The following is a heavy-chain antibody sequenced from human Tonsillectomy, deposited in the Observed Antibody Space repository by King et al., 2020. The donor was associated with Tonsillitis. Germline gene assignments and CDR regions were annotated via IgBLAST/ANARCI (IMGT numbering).Heavy chain of an antibody. Sequence: VQLVESGAEVKKPGASVKVSCTASGYTFTSNYMHWVRQAPGQGLEWMGIINPSDGSTNYAQNFQARISMTRDTSSSTVYMELSSLRSEDTAVYSCATQGRVTWVLTLVRNWRSPHYLDYWGQGTLVTVSS. D-gene: IGHD3-10*01. J-gene: IGHJ4*02. V-gene: IGHV1-46*01. CDR3: ATQGRVTWVLTLVRNWRSPHYLDY. CDR1: GYTFTSNY. CDR2: INPSDGST.